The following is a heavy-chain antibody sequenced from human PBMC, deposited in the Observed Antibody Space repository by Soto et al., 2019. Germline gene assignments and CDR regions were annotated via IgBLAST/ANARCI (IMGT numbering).Heavy chain of an antibody. CDR3: AKRSSYYGSGSYYRAFDY. CDR2: ISGSGGST. V-gene: IGHV3-23*01. Sequence: AGGSLRLSCAASGFTFSSYAMSWVRQAPGKGLEWVSAISGSGGSTYYADSVKGRFTISRDNSKNTLYLQMNSLRAEDTAVYYCAKRSSYYGSGSYYRAFDYWGQGTLVTVSS. CDR1: GFTFSSYA. D-gene: IGHD3-10*01. J-gene: IGHJ4*02.